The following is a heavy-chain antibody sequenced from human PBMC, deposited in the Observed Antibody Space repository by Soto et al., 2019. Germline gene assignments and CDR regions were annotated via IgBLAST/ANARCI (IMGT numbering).Heavy chain of an antibody. V-gene: IGHV4-30-2*01. CDR1: GGSISSGGYS. CDR3: ASGSHVPHY. D-gene: IGHD6-6*01. Sequence: QLQLQESGSGLVKPSQTLSLTCAVSGGSISSGGYSWSWSRQPPGKGLEWIGYISHSVSTYYNPSLKSRLTISVDRSTYKFSLKLSSMTAADTAVYYCASGSHVPHYWRQGTLVTVSS. CDR2: ISHSVST. J-gene: IGHJ4*02.